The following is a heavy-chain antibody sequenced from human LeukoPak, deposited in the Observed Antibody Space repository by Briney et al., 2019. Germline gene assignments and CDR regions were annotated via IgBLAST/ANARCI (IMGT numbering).Heavy chain of an antibody. D-gene: IGHD6-19*01. V-gene: IGHV4-59*08. CDR2: MHDSGTT. Sequence: SETLSLACTVSGGSISSYYWNWIRQPPGKGLEWIAYMHDSGTTKYNPSLKSRVTISVDTSKNHFSLKLNSVTAADTAVYFCARRFNSGWGSFDYWGPGILVTVSS. CDR3: ARRFNSGWGSFDY. CDR1: GGSISSYY. J-gene: IGHJ4*02.